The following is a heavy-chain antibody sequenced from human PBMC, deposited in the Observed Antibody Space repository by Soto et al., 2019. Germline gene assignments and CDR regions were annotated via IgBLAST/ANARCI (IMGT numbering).Heavy chain of an antibody. V-gene: IGHV3-30-3*01. CDR3: AREDHGGLLPGYYYYGMDV. CDR1: GFIFSSYA. CDR2: ISYDGSKK. J-gene: IGHJ6*02. D-gene: IGHD3-16*01. Sequence: GGSLRLSCADSGFIFSSYAMNWVRQAPGNGLEWVALISYDGSKKYYADSVKGRFTISRDNSRDTLYLQMNSLRAEDTAVYYCAREDHGGLLPGYYYYGMDVWGQGTTVTVSS.